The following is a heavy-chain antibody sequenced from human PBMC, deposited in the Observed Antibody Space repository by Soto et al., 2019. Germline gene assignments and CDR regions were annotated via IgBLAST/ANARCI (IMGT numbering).Heavy chain of an antibody. V-gene: IGHV4-30-2*01. CDR1: GGSISSGGYS. CDR3: ARGMTTVTTFDY. D-gene: IGHD4-17*01. J-gene: IGHJ4*02. CDR2: IYHSGST. Sequence: PSETLSLTCAVSGGSISSGGYSSNWIRQPPGKGLEWIGYIYHSGSTYYNPSLKSRVTISVDRSKNQFSLKLSSVTAADTAVYYCARGMTTVTTFDYWGQGTLVTV.